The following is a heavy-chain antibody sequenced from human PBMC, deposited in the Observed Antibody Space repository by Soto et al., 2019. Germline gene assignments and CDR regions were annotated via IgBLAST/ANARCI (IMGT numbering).Heavy chain of an antibody. CDR2: IVVGSGNT. CDR3: AADRAPGNGWFDP. D-gene: IGHD1-1*01. CDR1: GFTFTSSA. V-gene: IGHV1-58*01. Sequence: SVKVSCKASGFTFTSSAVQWVRQARGQRLEWIGWIVVGSGNTNYAQKFQERVTITRDMSTSTAYMELSSLRSEDTAVYYCAADRAPGNGWFDPWGQGTLVTVSS. J-gene: IGHJ5*02.